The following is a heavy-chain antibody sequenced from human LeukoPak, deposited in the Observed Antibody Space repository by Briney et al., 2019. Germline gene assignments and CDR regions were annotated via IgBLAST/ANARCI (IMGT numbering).Heavy chain of an antibody. CDR1: GYSCTNYW. J-gene: IGHJ4*02. CDR2: IYTGDSDT. D-gene: IGHD3-22*01. CDR3: ARTMNYYDSSGYSPSAVDY. Sequence: GASLLICSMGSGYSCTNYWSCFLHPTPGKRVECMGIIYTGDSDTRYSPSLQGQVTISASKSITTAYLQWSSMKASDTAMYYCARTMNYYDSSGYSPSAVDYWGQGTLVTVSS. V-gene: IGHV5-51*07.